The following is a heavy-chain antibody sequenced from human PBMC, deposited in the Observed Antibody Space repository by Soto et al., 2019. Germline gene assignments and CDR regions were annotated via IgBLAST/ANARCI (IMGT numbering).Heavy chain of an antibody. CDR2: IYPGDSDT. Sequence: GESLKISCKASGYKFTSYWIGWVRQMPGKGLEWMGVIYPGDSDTRYSPSFQGQVTFSVDRSISTADLQWRSLKPSDTAIYYCARRVRQQLVNWFDTWGQGTLGTVSS. CDR3: ARRVRQQLVNWFDT. CDR1: GYKFTSYW. V-gene: IGHV5-51*01. J-gene: IGHJ5*02. D-gene: IGHD6-13*01.